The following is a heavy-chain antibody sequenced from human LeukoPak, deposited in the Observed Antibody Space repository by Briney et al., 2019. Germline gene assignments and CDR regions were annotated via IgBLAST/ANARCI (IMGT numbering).Heavy chain of an antibody. CDR2: ISGSGGST. J-gene: IGHJ4*02. CDR1: GFTFSSNA. Sequence: GGSLRLSCAASGFTFSSNAMSWVRQAPGKGLEWVSAISGSGGSTYYADSVKGRFTTSRDNSKNTLYLQMNSLRAEDTAVYYCAKGIYYYGSGSFDYWGQGTLVTVSS. D-gene: IGHD3-10*01. CDR3: AKGIYYYGSGSFDY. V-gene: IGHV3-23*01.